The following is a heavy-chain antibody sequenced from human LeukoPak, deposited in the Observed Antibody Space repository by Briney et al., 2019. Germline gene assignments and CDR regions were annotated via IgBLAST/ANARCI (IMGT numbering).Heavy chain of an antibody. CDR2: INPNSGGT. CDR3: ARDCSGGSCYYNMDY. CDR1: GYTFTGYY. V-gene: IGHV1-2*02. J-gene: IGHJ4*02. Sequence: SVKVSCTASGYTFTGYYMHWVRQAPGQGLEWMGWINPNSGGTNYAQKFQGRVTMTSDTSISTAYMELSRLRSDDTAVYYCARDCSGGSCYYNMDYWGQGTLVTVSS. D-gene: IGHD2-15*01.